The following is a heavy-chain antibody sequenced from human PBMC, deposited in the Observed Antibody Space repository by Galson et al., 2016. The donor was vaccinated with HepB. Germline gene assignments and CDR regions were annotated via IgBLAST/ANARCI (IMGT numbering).Heavy chain of an antibody. CDR1: GDTLRSFG. J-gene: IGHJ4*02. CDR2: IIPLFGTR. D-gene: IGHD6-19*01. Sequence: SVKVSCKASGDTLRSFGINWVRQAPGQGLEWMGGIIPLFGTRNYAQKFQGRVTLTADKSTSTAYMELRSLRSDDTALYYCAREAVAGRTDYWGQGTLVIVSS. V-gene: IGHV1-69*06. CDR3: AREAVAGRTDY.